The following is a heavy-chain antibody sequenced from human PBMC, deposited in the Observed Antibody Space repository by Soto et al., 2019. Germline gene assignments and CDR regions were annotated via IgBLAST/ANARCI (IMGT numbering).Heavy chain of an antibody. Sequence: QVQLVESGGGVVQPGRSLRLSCAASGFTFSSYSMHWVRQAPGKGLEWVALISYDGSNEYYADSVKGRFTISRDNSKNTLSLQINSLRAEDTAVYYCARSHSGSTSRRGWGYYYSGMDVWGQGTTVTISS. V-gene: IGHV3-30-3*01. CDR1: GFTFSSYS. CDR2: ISYDGSNE. D-gene: IGHD2-2*01. J-gene: IGHJ6*02. CDR3: ARSHSGSTSRRGWGYYYSGMDV.